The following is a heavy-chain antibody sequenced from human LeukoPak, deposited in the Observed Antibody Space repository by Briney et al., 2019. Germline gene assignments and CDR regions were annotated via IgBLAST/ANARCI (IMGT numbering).Heavy chain of an antibody. CDR2: ISGDGGST. Sequence: RGSPRLSCAASGFTFDDYAMHWVCQAPGKALEWVSLISGDGGSTYYADSVKGRFTISRDNSKNSLYLQTNSLRTEDTALYYCAKGRLITMIANWGPGNLGTVSS. D-gene: IGHD3-22*01. J-gene: IGHJ4*01. V-gene: IGHV3-43*02. CDR3: AKGRLITMIAN. CDR1: GFTFDDYA.